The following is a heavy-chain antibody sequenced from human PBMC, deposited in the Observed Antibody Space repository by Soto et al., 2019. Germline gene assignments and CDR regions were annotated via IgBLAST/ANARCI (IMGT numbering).Heavy chain of an antibody. D-gene: IGHD3-16*02. CDR1: GGTFSSYA. J-gene: IGHJ4*02. V-gene: IGHV1-69*13. CDR3: ARHPWGELSLYRPRVFDY. CDR2: IIPIFGTA. Sequence: SVKVTCKASGGTFSSYAISWVRQAPGQGLEWMGGIIPIFGTANYAQKFQGRVTITADESTSTAYMELSSVTAADTAVYYCARHPWGELSLYRPRVFDYWGQGTLVTVTS.